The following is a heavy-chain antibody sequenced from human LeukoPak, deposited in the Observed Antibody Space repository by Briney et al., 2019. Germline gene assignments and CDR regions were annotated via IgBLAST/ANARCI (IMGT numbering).Heavy chain of an antibody. Sequence: SETLSLTCAVYGGSFSGYYWSWIRQPPGKGLEWIGEINHSGSTNYNPSLKSRVTISVDTSKNQFSLKLSSVTAADTAVYYCASGRATFDYWGQGTLVTVSS. CDR2: INHSGST. J-gene: IGHJ4*02. D-gene: IGHD2-15*01. CDR1: GGSFSGYY. CDR3: ASGRATFDY. V-gene: IGHV4-34*01.